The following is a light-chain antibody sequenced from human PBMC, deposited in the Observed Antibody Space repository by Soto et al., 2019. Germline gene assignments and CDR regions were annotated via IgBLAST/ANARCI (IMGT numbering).Light chain of an antibody. V-gene: IGKV3-20*01. Sequence: EVVLTQSPGTPSLSPGERATLSCRASQSINSIYLSWYQQKPGQAPRLLIYAASSREAGIPDRFSGSGSGTDFTLTISRLEPEDFAVYYCEQYDTSPYTFGQGTKLEIK. J-gene: IGKJ2*01. CDR3: EQYDTSPYT. CDR1: QSINSIY. CDR2: AAS.